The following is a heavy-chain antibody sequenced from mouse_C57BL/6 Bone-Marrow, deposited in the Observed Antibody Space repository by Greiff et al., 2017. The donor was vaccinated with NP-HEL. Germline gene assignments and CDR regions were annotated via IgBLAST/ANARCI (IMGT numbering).Heavy chain of an antibody. CDR1: GFTFSDYY. J-gene: IGHJ3*01. V-gene: IGHV5-12*01. Sequence: EVQLVESGGGLVQPGGSLKLSCAASGFTFSDYYMYWVRQTPEKRLEWVAYISNGGGSTYYPDTVKGRFTISRDNAKNTLYLQMSRLKSEDTAMYYCARHEDAPWGQGTLVTVSA. CDR2: ISNGGGST. CDR3: ARHEDAP.